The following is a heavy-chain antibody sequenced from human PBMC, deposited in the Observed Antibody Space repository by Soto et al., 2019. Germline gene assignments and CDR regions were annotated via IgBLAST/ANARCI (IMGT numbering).Heavy chain of an antibody. CDR3: ARGPPFGY. D-gene: IGHD3-10*01. CDR1: GGSISSGGYS. V-gene: IGHV4-30-2*01. Sequence: PSETLSLTCAVSGGSISSGGYSWTWIRQPPGKGLEWIGYIYHSGSTYYNPSLKSRVTISVDRSKNQFSLKLSSVTAGETAEYYGARGPPFGYWGQGTLVTVSS. CDR2: IYHSGST. J-gene: IGHJ4*02.